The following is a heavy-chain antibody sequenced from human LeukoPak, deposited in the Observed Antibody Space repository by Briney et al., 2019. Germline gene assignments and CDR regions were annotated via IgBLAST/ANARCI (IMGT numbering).Heavy chain of an antibody. V-gene: IGHV4-34*01. D-gene: IGHD6-13*01. CDR3: ARDPSIAAAGTRGMYNWFDP. CDR2: INHSGST. Sequence: SETLSLTCAVYGGSFSGYYWSWIRQPPGKGLEWIGEINHSGSTNYNPSLKSRVTISVDTSKNQFSLQLNSVTPEDTAVYYCARDPSIAAAGTRGMYNWFDPWGQGTLVTVSS. J-gene: IGHJ5*02. CDR1: GGSFSGYY.